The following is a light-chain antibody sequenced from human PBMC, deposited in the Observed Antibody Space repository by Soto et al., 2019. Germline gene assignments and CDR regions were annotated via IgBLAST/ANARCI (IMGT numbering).Light chain of an antibody. V-gene: IGKV3-20*01. Sequence: IVFTQSAGTLSLSPGERATLSCRASXSVSATYLAWYQQKPGQAPRXFISHXSSRATGGPDRLSGSGSGTDFTLTISRLEPEDFAVYYCQHYVTATRTFGGGTKVDIK. CDR2: HXS. CDR1: XSVSATY. J-gene: IGKJ4*02. CDR3: QHYVTATRT.